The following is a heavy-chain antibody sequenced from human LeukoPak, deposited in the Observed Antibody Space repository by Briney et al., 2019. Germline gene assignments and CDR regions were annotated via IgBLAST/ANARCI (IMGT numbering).Heavy chain of an antibody. Sequence: SETLSLTCTVSGGSIRSYYWGWIRQPPGKGLEWIGYFYYGGNTNYNPSLKSRVTISVDTSKYQFSLKLNSVTAADTAVYYCARGSGSYGFWGQGTLVTVSS. CDR2: FYYGGNT. V-gene: IGHV4-59*01. CDR1: GGSIRSYY. CDR3: ARGSGSYGF. D-gene: IGHD1-26*01. J-gene: IGHJ4*02.